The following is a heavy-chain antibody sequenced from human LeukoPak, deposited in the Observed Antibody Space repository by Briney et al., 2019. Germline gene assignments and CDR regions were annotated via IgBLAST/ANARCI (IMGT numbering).Heavy chain of an antibody. V-gene: IGHV3-30*02. CDR1: GFTFSSYS. D-gene: IGHD3-22*01. CDR2: IRYDGSNK. CDR3: AKDQDLPYYYDSSGYYSYSPMDY. Sequence: GGSLRLSCAASGFTFSSYSMHWVRQAPGKGLEWVAFIRYDGSNKYYADSVKGRFTISRDNSKNTLYLQMKSPRAEDTAVYYCAKDQDLPYYYDSSGYYSYSPMDYWGQGTLVTVSS. J-gene: IGHJ4*02.